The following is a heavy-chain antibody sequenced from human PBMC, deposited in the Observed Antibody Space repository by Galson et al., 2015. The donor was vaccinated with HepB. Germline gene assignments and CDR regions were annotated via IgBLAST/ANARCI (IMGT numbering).Heavy chain of an antibody. CDR1: GYTLTELS. CDR2: FDPEDGET. V-gene: IGHV1-24*01. D-gene: IGHD3-22*01. CDR3: ATTRTYYYDSTPDYYFDY. J-gene: IGHJ4*02. Sequence: SVKVSCKVSGYTLTELSMHWVRQAPGKGLEWMGGFDPEDGETIYAQKFQGRVTMTEDTSTDTAYMELSSLRSEDTAVYYCATTRTYYYDSTPDYYFDYWGQGTLVTVSS.